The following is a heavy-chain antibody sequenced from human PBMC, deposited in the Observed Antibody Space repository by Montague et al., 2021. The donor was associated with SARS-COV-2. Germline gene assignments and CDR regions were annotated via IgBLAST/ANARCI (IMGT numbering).Heavy chain of an antibody. V-gene: IGHV4-39*07. D-gene: IGHD1-1*01. CDR2: IYYTGTX. CDR3: ARCLPQGLERRCYFDF. CDR1: GGSISITDRY. J-gene: IGHJ4*02. Sequence: SETLSLTCSVSGGSISITDRYWGWIRQPPGKGLELIGTIYYTGTXYYNPSLKSRVTISGDTSKNQFSLKVTSVTAADTAVYYCARCLPQGLERRCYFDFWGQGSLVTVSS.